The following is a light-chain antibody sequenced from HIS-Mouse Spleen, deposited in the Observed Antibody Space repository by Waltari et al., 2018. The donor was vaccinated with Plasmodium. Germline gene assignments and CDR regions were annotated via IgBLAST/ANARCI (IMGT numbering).Light chain of an antibody. CDR2: DNN. J-gene: IGLJ2*01. V-gene: IGLV1-51*01. CDR1: SSNIGHNY. CDR3: GTWDSSLSAGVV. Sequence: QSVLTQPPSVSAAPGQKVTISCSGSSSNIGHNYVTWYQQLPGTAHKLLIYDNNKRPSGIPDRFSGSKSGTSATLGITGLQTGDEADYYCGTWDSSLSAGVVFGGGTKLTVL.